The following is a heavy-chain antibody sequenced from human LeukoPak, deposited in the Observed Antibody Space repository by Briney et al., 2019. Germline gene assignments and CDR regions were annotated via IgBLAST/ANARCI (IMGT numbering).Heavy chain of an antibody. D-gene: IGHD3-10*01. CDR2: IFSNDEK. J-gene: IGHJ6*02. V-gene: IGHV2-26*01. CDR3: ARIPFSDPSYYYYGMDV. Sequence: SGPTLVNPTETLTLTCTVSGFSLSNARMGVSWIRQPPGKALEWLAHIFSNDEKSYSTSLKSRLTISKDTSKSRVVLTMTNMDPVDTATYYCARIPFSDPSYYYYGMDVWGQGTTVTVSS. CDR1: GFSLSNARMG.